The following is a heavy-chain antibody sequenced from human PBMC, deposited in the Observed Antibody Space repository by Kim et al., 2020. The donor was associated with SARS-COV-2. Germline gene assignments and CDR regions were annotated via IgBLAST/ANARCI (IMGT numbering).Heavy chain of an antibody. V-gene: IGHV3-21*01. CDR3: ARDTIAARPHYYGMDV. J-gene: IGHJ6*02. Sequence: SVKGRFTISRDNAKNSLYLQMNSLRAEDTAVYYCARDTIAARPHYYGMDVWGQGTTVTVSS. D-gene: IGHD6-6*01.